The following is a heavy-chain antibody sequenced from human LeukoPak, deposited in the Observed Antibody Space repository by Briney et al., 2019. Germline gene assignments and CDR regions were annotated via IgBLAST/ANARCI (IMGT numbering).Heavy chain of an antibody. Sequence: GGSLRLSCAGPGFSFSSYWMSWVRLAPGKGLEWVANIKEDGTETYYVDSVKGRFTISRDNAKNSLYLQMNSLRVEDTAVYYCAKEGRSLQTYWGQGTLVTVSS. D-gene: IGHD5-24*01. CDR1: GFSFSSYW. CDR2: IKEDGTET. V-gene: IGHV3-7*03. J-gene: IGHJ4*02. CDR3: AKEGRSLQTY.